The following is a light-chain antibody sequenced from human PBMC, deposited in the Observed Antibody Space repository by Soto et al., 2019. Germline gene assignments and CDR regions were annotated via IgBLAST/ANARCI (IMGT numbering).Light chain of an antibody. CDR2: DAS. CDR1: QSVSSSY. Sequence: EIVLTQSPGTLSLSPGERATLSWRASQSVSSSYLAWYQQKPGQAPRLLIYDASNRATGIPARFSGSGSGTDFTLTISSLEPEDFAVYYCQQRSSWPPITFGQGTRLEIK. V-gene: IGKV3D-20*02. J-gene: IGKJ5*01. CDR3: QQRSSWPPIT.